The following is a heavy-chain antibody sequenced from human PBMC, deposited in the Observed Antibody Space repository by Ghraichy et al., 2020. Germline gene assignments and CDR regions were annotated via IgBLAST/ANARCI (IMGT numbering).Heavy chain of an antibody. D-gene: IGHD5-24*01. CDR3: ARGIVEMATIIPYQDDY. CDR1: GFTVSSNY. Sequence: LSLTCAASGFTVSSNYMSWVRQAPGKGLEWVSVIYSGGSTYYADSVKVRFTISRDNSKNTLYLQMNSLRAGDTAVYYCARGIVEMATIIPYQDDYWGQGTLVTGSS. J-gene: IGHJ4*02. CDR2: IYSGGST. V-gene: IGHV3-53*01.